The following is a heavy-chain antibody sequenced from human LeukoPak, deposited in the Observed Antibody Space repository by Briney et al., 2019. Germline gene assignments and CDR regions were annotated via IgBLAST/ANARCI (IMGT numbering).Heavy chain of an antibody. CDR3: ARDRASGMDF. D-gene: IGHD3-10*01. CDR1: GYSVNSGAHY. V-gene: IGHV4-31*03. J-gene: IGHJ4*02. Sequence: SQTLSLTCTVSGYSVNSGAHYWSWIRQYPGKGLEWIGQIFFTGRTDYNPSLKSRLTISIDTSKNQFSMELSSVSVADTATHFCARDRASGMDFWGQGTRVTVSS. CDR2: IFFTGRT.